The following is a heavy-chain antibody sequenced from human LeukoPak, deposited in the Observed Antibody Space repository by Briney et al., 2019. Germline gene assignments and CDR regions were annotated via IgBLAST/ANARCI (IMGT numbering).Heavy chain of an antibody. J-gene: IGHJ4*02. CDR3: ARVLSFDYGDYLGY. CDR2: INSDGSST. D-gene: IGHD4-17*01. Sequence: GGSLRLSCAASGFTFSSYWMHWVRQAPGKGLVWVSRINSDGSSTSYADSVKGRFTISRDNAKDTLYLQMNSLRAEDTAVYYCARVLSFDYGDYLGYWGQGTLVTVSS. V-gene: IGHV3-74*01. CDR1: GFTFSSYW.